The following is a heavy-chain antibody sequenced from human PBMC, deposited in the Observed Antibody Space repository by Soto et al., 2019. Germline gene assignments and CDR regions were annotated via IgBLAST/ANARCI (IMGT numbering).Heavy chain of an antibody. CDR1: GFTFSDYY. J-gene: IGHJ4*02. CDR2: ISWNSGSI. CDR3: AKSHTTSGWYVTTDY. Sequence: GGSLRLSCAASGFTFSDYYMSWFRQAPGKGLEWVSAISWNSGSIDYADSVKGRFTISRDNAKNSLYLQMNSLRAEDTALYYCAKSHTTSGWYVTTDYWGQGTRVTVSS. D-gene: IGHD6-19*01. V-gene: IGHV3-9*01.